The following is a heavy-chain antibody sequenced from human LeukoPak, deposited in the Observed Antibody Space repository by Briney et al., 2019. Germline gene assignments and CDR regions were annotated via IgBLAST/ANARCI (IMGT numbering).Heavy chain of an antibody. Sequence: GGSLRLSCAASGFTFSSYAMHWVRQAPGKGLEWVAVISYDGSNKYYADSVKGRFTISRDNSKNTLYLQMNSLRAEDTAVYYCARVMDTAMFPPGYWGQGTLVTVSS. CDR1: GFTFSSYA. CDR3: ARVMDTAMFPPGY. J-gene: IGHJ4*02. V-gene: IGHV3-30*04. D-gene: IGHD5-18*01. CDR2: ISYDGSNK.